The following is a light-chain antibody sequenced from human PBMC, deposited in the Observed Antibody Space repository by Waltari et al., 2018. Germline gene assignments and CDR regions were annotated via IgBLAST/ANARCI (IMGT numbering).Light chain of an antibody. Sequence: EIVMTQSPATLSVSPGERATLSCRASQSVSSAVAWYQQQPGQAPRLLIYGPSTRATGIPARFSGSGSGTEFTLTISSLQSEDFAVYYCQQYNEWPRTFGQGTKLEIK. CDR2: GPS. V-gene: IGKV3-15*01. J-gene: IGKJ2*01. CDR3: QQYNEWPRT. CDR1: QSVSSA.